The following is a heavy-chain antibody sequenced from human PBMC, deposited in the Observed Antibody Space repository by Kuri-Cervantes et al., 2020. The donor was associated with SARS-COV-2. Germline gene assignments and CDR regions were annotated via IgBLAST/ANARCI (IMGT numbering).Heavy chain of an antibody. Sequence: QTLSLTCAASGFTVSSNYMSWVRQAPGKGLEWVGFIRSNAYGGTTEYAASVKGRFTISRDDSKSIAYLQMNSLKTEDTAVYYCRSSSSLVDYWGQGTLVTVSS. V-gene: IGHV3-49*04. CDR1: GFTVSSNY. J-gene: IGHJ4*02. CDR3: RSSSSLVDY. D-gene: IGHD6-6*01. CDR2: IRSNAYGGTT.